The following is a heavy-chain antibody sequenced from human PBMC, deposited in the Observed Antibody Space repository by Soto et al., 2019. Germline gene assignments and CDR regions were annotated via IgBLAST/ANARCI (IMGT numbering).Heavy chain of an antibody. J-gene: IGHJ6*02. D-gene: IGHD6-13*01. CDR1: GGAINSTVYY. Sequence: LSLTCTVSGGAINSTVYYWGWIRQPPGKGLEWIGSSNYGGPTYYSPSLQSRVTISLDTAKNHFSLNLRSVTAADTAVYYCARRGAYSTSVYYYYGMDVWGQGTTVTVSS. CDR3: ARRGAYSTSVYYYYGMDV. CDR2: SNYGGPT. V-gene: IGHV4-39*01.